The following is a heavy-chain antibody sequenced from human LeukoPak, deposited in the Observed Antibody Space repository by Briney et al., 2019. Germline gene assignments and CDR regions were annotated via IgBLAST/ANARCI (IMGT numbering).Heavy chain of an antibody. D-gene: IGHD6-19*01. CDR1: GDSVSSNSAA. CDR2: TYYRSKWYN. J-gene: IGHJ5*02. Sequence: SQTLSLTCAISGDSVSSNSAAWNWIRQSPSRGLEWLGRTYYRSKWYNDYAVSVKSRITINPDTSKYQFSLQLNSVTPEDTAVYYCARGSLTQWLVMGWFDPWGQGTLVTVSS. V-gene: IGHV6-1*01. CDR3: ARGSLTQWLVMGWFDP.